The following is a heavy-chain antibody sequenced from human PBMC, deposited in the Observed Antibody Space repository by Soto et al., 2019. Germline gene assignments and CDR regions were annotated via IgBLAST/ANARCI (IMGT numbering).Heavy chain of an antibody. CDR3: AGGMCFGGSCYLDV. D-gene: IGHD2-15*01. V-gene: IGHV1-69*10. CDR2: ISPGIDIR. Sequence: QVQLVQSGAEVKKPGSSVKVSCKASGGTFSTYTLYWVRQAPGQGLEWMGGISPGIDIRDYAQKFQCRVTITAEESTSPVYMQLSTLLAEDTALYYCAGGMCFGGSCYLDVWGQGTLVTVSS. J-gene: IGHJ4*02. CDR1: GGTFSTYT.